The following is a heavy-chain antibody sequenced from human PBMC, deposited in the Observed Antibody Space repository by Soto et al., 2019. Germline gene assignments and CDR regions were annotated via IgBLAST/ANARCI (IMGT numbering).Heavy chain of an antibody. CDR2: ISSSGSTI. CDR3: ARSGYSSSWPYNWFDP. J-gene: IGHJ5*02. CDR1: GFTFSSYE. D-gene: IGHD6-13*01. Sequence: EVQLVESGGGLVQPGGSLRLSCAASGFTFSSYEMNWVRQAPGKGLEWVSYISSSGSTIYYADSVKGRFTISRDNAKNYLYLQMNSLRAEDTAVDYCARSGYSSSWPYNWFDPWGQGTLVTVSS. V-gene: IGHV3-48*03.